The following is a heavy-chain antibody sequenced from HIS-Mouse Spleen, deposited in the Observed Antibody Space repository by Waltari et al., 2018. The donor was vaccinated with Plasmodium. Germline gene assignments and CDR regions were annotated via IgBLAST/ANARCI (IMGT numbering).Heavy chain of an antibody. J-gene: IGHJ2*01. Sequence: EVQLVESGGGRVKPGGALRLSCAASGCTSRSCSMKLVRQAPGTVLEWVSSISSRSSYIYYADSVKGRFTISRDNAKNSLYLQMNSLRAEDTAVYYCAREDILTGYYNDYWYFDLWGRGTLVTVSS. CDR2: ISSRSSYI. CDR3: AREDILTGYYNDYWYFDL. D-gene: IGHD3-9*01. CDR1: GCTSRSCS. V-gene: IGHV3-21*01.